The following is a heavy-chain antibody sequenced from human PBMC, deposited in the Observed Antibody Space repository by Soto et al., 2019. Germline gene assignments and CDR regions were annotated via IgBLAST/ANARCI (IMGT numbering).Heavy chain of an antibody. V-gene: IGHV3-7*03. CDR2: IKQDGSEK. D-gene: IGHD2-8*01. CDR1: GFTFSSYW. CDR3: ARDHGENIVIMVYVNGMDV. J-gene: IGHJ6*02. Sequence: PGGSLRLSCAASGFTFSSYWMSWVRQAPGKGLEWVANIKQDGSEKYYVDSVKGRFTISRDNAKNSLYLQMNSLRAEDTAVYYCARDHGENIVIMVYVNGMDVWGRGTTVTVSS.